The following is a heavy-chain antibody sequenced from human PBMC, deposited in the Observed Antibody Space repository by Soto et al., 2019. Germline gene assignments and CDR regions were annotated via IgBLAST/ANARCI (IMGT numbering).Heavy chain of an antibody. CDR1: GGSISSYY. CDR2: IYYSGST. Sequence: PSGTLSLTCTVSGGSISSYYWSWIRQPPGKGLEWIGYIYYSGSTNYNPSLKSRVTISVDTSKNQFSLKLSSVTAADTAMYYCARLAYCGGDCYRNWFDPWGQGTLVTVSS. CDR3: ARLAYCGGDCYRNWFDP. V-gene: IGHV4-59*08. D-gene: IGHD2-21*02. J-gene: IGHJ5*02.